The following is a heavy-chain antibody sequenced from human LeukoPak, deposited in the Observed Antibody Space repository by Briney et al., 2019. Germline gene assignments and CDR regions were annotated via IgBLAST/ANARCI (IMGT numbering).Heavy chain of an antibody. V-gene: IGHV4-30-4*01. CDR3: AREVSRWPYYFDY. CDR1: GGSVSSGDYY. D-gene: IGHD4-23*01. Sequence: SETLSLTCTVSGGSVSSGDYYWSWIRQPPGKGLEWIGYIYYSGSTYYNPSLKSRVTISVDTSKNQFSLKLSSVTAADTAVYYCAREVSRWPYYFDYWGQGTLVTVSS. J-gene: IGHJ4*02. CDR2: IYYSGST.